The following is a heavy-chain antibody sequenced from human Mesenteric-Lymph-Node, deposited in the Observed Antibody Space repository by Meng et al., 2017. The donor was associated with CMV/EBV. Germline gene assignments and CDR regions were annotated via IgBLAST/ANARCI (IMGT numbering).Heavy chain of an antibody. D-gene: IGHD3-3*01. CDR1: STFTGYY. J-gene: IGHJ4*02. CDR3: ARDIPYYDFWSGSLLDY. Sequence: STFTGYYMHWVRQGPGQGLEWMEWINPNSGGTNYAQKFQGRVTMTRDTSISTAYMELSRLRSDDTAVYYCARDIPYYDFWSGSLLDYWGQGTLVTVSS. CDR2: INPNSGGT. V-gene: IGHV1-2*02.